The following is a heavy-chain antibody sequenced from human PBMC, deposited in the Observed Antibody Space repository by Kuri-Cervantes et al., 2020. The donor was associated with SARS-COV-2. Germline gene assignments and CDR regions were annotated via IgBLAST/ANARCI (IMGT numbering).Heavy chain of an antibody. J-gene: IGHJ3*02. Sequence: GGSLRLSCAASGFTFSGYWMTWVRQAPGKGLEWVANIKEDGSQRYYVDSVKGRFTISRDNAKNSLYLQMNSLRAEDTSVYYCARARFDAFDIWGQGTMVTVSS. D-gene: IGHD4-17*01. CDR2: IKEDGSQR. V-gene: IGHV3-7*01. CDR3: ARARFDAFDI. CDR1: GFTFSGYW.